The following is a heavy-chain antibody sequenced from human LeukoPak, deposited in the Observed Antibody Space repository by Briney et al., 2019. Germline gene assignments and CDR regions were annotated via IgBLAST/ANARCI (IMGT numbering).Heavy chain of an antibody. Sequence: PGGSLRLSCAASGFTFSSYAMHWVRQAPGKGLEWVAVISYDGSNKYYADSVKGRFTISRDNSKNTLYLQMNSLRAEDTAVYYCANDSSSSPYYYYGMDVWGQGTTVTVSS. CDR1: GFTFSSYA. J-gene: IGHJ6*02. D-gene: IGHD6-6*01. CDR3: ANDSSSSPYYYYGMDV. CDR2: ISYDGSNK. V-gene: IGHV3-30-3*02.